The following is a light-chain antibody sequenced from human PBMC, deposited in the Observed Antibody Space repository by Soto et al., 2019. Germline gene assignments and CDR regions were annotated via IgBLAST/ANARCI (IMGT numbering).Light chain of an antibody. CDR1: QAINSA. V-gene: IGKV1-13*02. Sequence: AIQLTQSPSSLSASIGDRVTITCRASQAINSALAWYRQKPGKAPDLLIFDASTLESGVPSRLSGRGFGTDFTLTITSLQPEDFATYYCQQFYTYPITFGQGTRL. J-gene: IGKJ5*01. CDR2: DAS. CDR3: QQFYTYPIT.